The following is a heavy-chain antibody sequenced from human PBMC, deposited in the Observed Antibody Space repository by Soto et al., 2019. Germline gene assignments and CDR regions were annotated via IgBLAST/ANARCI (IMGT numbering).Heavy chain of an antibody. CDR3: ARDLYDFWSAHGWFGP. V-gene: IGHV1-2*02. Sequence: ASVKVSCKASGYTFTGYYMHWVRQAPGQGLEWMGWINPNSGGTNYAQKFQGRVTMTRDTSISTAYMELSRLRSDDTAVYYCARDLYDFWSAHGWFGPWGQGTLVTVSS. CDR2: INPNSGGT. CDR1: GYTFTGYY. J-gene: IGHJ5*02. D-gene: IGHD3-3*01.